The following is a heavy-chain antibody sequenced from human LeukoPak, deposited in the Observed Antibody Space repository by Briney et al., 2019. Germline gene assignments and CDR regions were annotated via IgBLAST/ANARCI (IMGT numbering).Heavy chain of an antibody. CDR3: AKSARPVVPAAKYYFDY. CDR1: GFTFSSYA. J-gene: IGHJ4*02. D-gene: IGHD2-2*01. CDR2: FSGSGGST. Sequence: GGSLRLSCAASGFTFSSYAMRWVREAPGKGLEWVFAFSGSGGSTYYADSVKGRFTISRDNSKNTLYLQMNSLRAEDTAVYYCAKSARPVVPAAKYYFDYWGQGTLVTVSS. V-gene: IGHV3-23*01.